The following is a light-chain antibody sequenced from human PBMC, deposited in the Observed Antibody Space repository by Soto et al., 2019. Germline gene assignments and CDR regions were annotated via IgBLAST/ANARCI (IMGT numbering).Light chain of an antibody. V-gene: IGKV1-6*01. CDR1: QDISDD. J-gene: IGKJ1*01. Sequence: IQMTQSPSSLSSSVGDIVTITCRASQDISDDVGWYQQTPGKAPKLLISGASRLQSGVPSRFSGSGSGAAFTLTITSLRPEDSATYYCLQNHNYPRTFGQGTKVDIK. CDR3: LQNHNYPRT. CDR2: GAS.